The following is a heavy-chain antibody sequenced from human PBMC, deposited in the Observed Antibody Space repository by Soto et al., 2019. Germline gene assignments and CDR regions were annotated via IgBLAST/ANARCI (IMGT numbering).Heavy chain of an antibody. J-gene: IGHJ4*02. CDR1: GGSLNNFY. D-gene: IGHD6-13*01. CDR3: ARYSSRQQWLDS. Sequence: PSETLSLTCSVPGGSLNNFYWTWIRQPPVNGLEWIAHVSYAGVTKYNPSLQSRATISVDTSKSHFSLNLNSVSAADTAIYYCARYSSRQQWLDSWGQGTLVTV. V-gene: IGHV4-59*12. CDR2: VSYAGVT.